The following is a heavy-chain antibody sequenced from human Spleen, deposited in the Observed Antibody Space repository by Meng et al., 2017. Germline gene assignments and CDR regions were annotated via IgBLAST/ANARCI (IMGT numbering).Heavy chain of an antibody. Sequence: QVQLVESGGGLVKPGGSLRLLCAASGFTFSDYYMSWIRQAPGKGLEWISYISTSGNTIYYTDSVKGRFAISRDNAKNSLYLQMSSLRAEDTAVYYCARGFNGGNSGAFGYWGQGTLVTVSS. CDR2: ISTSGNTI. CDR1: GFTFSDYY. CDR3: ARGFNGGNSGAFGY. V-gene: IGHV3-11*01. J-gene: IGHJ4*02. D-gene: IGHD4-23*01.